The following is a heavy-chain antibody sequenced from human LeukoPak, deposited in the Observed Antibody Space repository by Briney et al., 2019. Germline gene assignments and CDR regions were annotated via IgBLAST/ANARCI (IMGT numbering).Heavy chain of an antibody. J-gene: IGHJ6*02. V-gene: IGHV4-39*07. CDR3: ARDAGHQLSRRNYSAMDV. CDR1: GGSISSSSYY. D-gene: IGHD1-1*01. CDR2: IYSGGSS. Sequence: PSETLSLTCTVSGGSISSSSYYWGWVRQPPGKELVWIGCIYSGGSSYYNPSLKSRVTISVDTSNNQFSLKVNSVTAANTAVYYCARDAGHQLSRRNYSAMDVWGQGTTVTVSS.